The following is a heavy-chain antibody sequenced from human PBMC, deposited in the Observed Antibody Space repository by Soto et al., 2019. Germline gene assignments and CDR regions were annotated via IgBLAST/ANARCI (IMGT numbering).Heavy chain of an antibody. CDR2: IYSGGST. D-gene: IGHD6-6*01. V-gene: IGHV3-53*02. CDR3: ARDRGIAARDTRYYYYGMDV. Sequence: EVQLVETGGGLIQPGGSLRLSCAASGFTVSSNYMSWVRQAPGKGLEWVSVIYSGGSTYYADSVKGRFTISRDNSKNTLYLQMNSQRAEDTAVYYCARDRGIAARDTRYYYYGMDVWGQGTTVTVSS. J-gene: IGHJ6*02. CDR1: GFTVSSNY.